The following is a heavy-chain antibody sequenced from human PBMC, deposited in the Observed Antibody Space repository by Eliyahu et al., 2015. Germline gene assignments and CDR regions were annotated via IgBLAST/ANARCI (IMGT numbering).Heavy chain of an antibody. CDR2: MYNGGAT. D-gene: IGHD3-16*01. CDR1: GFTVSSNY. V-gene: IGHV3-53*01. CDR3: ARDLGAYKRAFDY. J-gene: IGHJ4*02. Sequence: DSPGGLIQPGGSLRLSCAASGFTVSSNYMSWVRQAPGKGLEWLSVMYNGGATYYADSVKGRFTISRDNSKNTLYLQMNSLRADDTAVYYCARDLGAYKRAFDYWGQGTLVTVSS.